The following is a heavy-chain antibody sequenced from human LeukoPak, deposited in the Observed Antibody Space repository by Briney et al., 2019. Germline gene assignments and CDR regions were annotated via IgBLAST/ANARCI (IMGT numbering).Heavy chain of an antibody. Sequence: SVKVSCTASGGTFSSYAISWVRQAPGQGLEWMGGIIPIFGTANYAQKFQGRVTITADESTSTAYMELSSLRSEDTAVYYCASTLAAAGTPTFDYWGQGTLVTVSS. CDR2: IIPIFGTA. CDR3: ASTLAAAGTPTFDY. CDR1: GGTFSSYA. V-gene: IGHV1-69*13. J-gene: IGHJ4*02. D-gene: IGHD6-13*01.